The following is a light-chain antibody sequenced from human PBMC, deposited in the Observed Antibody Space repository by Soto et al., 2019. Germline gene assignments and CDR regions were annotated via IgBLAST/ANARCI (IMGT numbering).Light chain of an antibody. J-gene: IGKJ1*01. CDR3: QQYGSSPWT. V-gene: IGKV3-20*01. CDR2: GAS. Sequence: EIVLTQSPATLSLSPGDRATLSCRASQSVSSHLAWYQQKAGQAPRLLIYGASSRATGIPDRFSGSGSGTDFTLTISRLEPEDFAVYYCQQYGSSPWTFGQGTKVDIK. CDR1: QSVSSH.